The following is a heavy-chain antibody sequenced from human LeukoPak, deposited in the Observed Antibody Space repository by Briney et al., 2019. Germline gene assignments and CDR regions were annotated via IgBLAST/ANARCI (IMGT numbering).Heavy chain of an antibody. D-gene: IGHD3-16*01. J-gene: IGHJ4*02. CDR2: IKLDGSEK. Sequence: PGGSLRLSCATSGFTFSRYWMSWVRQAPGKGLEWVANIKLDGSEKYYVDSVKGRFTISRDNAKNSLYLQMNSLRAEDTAVYYCARGGGNFDHWGQGTLVTVSS. CDR3: ARGGGNFDH. V-gene: IGHV3-7*04. CDR1: GFTFSRYW.